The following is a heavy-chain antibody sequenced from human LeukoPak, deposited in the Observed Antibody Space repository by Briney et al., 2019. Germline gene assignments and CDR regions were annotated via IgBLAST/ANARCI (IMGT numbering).Heavy chain of an antibody. V-gene: IGHV3-7*01. J-gene: IGHJ4*02. Sequence: PGGSLRLSCAASGFTLSSYWTSWVRQDPGKGLEWVAKIKRDGSEKQYVDSVKGRFTISRDNAKNSLYLEMNSLRAEDTAVYYCARDRDGSTLGLFDFWGQGTLVTVSS. CDR1: GFTLSSYW. CDR3: ARDRDGSTLGLFDF. CDR2: IKRDGSEK. D-gene: IGHD2-2*03.